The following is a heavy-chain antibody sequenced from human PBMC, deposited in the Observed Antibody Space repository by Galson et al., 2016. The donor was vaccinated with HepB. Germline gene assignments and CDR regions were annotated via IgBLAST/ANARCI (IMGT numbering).Heavy chain of an antibody. D-gene: IGHD1-26*01. Sequence: SETLSLTCIVSGGSVSRYYWGWIRQPAGKGLEWIGRVSTTETTNYNPSLKSRVTLSVDTPKNQFSLNVRSVTDADTAVYFCARDGTDGMDAWGQGTTVTVSS. V-gene: IGHV4-4*07. J-gene: IGHJ6*02. CDR1: GGSVSRYY. CDR3: ARDGTDGMDA. CDR2: VSTTETT.